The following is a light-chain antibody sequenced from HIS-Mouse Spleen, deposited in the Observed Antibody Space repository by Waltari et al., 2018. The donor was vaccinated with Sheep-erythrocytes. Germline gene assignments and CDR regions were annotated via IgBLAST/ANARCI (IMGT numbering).Light chain of an antibody. CDR2: AAS. CDR1: QGISSW. CDR3: QHANSVPIT. Sequence: DIQMTQSPSSVSASVGDRVTITCRASQGISSWLAWYPQKPGKAPKLLIYAASRLQTGVPSRFSGSGSGTDFTLTISSLQAEDFATYYCQHANSVPITFGQGTRLEIK. V-gene: IGKV1-12*01. J-gene: IGKJ5*01.